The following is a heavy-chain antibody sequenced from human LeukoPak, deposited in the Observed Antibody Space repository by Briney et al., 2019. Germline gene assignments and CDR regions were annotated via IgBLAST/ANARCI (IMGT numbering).Heavy chain of an antibody. CDR2: IWSDGSNR. J-gene: IGHJ4*01. CDR1: GFIFSHYG. CDR3: ARDAQRGFDYSNSLKY. V-gene: IGHV3-33*01. Sequence: GGSLRLSCVASGFIFSHYGMHWVRQAPGKGLEWVAVIWSDGSNRFYAGSVKGRFTISRDNSQNTVFLQMNSLRAEDTAMYYCARDAQRGFDYSNSLKYCGHGILVTVSS. D-gene: IGHD4-11*01.